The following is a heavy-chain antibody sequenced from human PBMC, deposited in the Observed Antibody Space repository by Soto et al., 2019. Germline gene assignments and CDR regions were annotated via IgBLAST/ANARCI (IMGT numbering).Heavy chain of an antibody. J-gene: IGHJ4*02. Sequence: QVQLVESGGGMVQPGRSLRLSCAASGFTFSTYGMHWVRQVPGKGLEWVAVISYDGSNTYYADSVKGRFSISRDNSKNTLYWQMNSLTAEDTAVYYWALPTNYNSGWFGRIDFWGQGALVTVSS. CDR2: ISYDGSNT. CDR3: ALPTNYNSGWFGRIDF. V-gene: IGHV3-30*03. D-gene: IGHD6-19*01. CDR1: GFTFSTYG.